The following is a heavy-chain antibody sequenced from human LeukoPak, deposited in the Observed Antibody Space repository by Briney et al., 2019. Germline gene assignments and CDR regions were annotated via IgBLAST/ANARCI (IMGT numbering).Heavy chain of an antibody. CDR1: GFTFSSYA. J-gene: IGHJ5*02. CDR2: ISYDGSNK. CDR3: ARDSFGGLDP. V-gene: IGHV3-30*04. Sequence: GRSLRLSCAASGFTFSSYAMHWVRQAPGEGLEWVAVISYDGSNKYYADSVKGRFTISRDNSKNTLYLQMNSLRAEDTAVYYCARDSFGGLDPWGQGTLVTVSS. D-gene: IGHD3-10*01.